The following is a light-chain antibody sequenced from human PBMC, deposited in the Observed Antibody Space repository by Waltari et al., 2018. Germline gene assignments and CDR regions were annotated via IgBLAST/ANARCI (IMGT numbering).Light chain of an antibody. J-gene: IGKJ2*01. V-gene: IGKV3-15*01. CDR2: GAS. CDR1: QSVSSN. CDR3: QQYNNWPPYT. Sequence: EIVMTQSQATLSGPQGKEAPLSCRASQSVSSNLAWYQQKPGQAPRLLIYGASTRATGIPARFSGSGSGTEFTLTISSLQSEDFTVYYCQQYNNWPPYTFGQGTKLEIK.